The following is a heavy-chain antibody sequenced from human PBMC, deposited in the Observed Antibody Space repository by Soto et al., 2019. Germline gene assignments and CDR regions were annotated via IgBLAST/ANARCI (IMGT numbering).Heavy chain of an antibody. D-gene: IGHD3-10*01. Sequence: ASVKVSCKASGYTFTGYYMHWVRQAPGQGLEWMGWINPNSGGTNYAQKFQGRVTMTRDTSISTAYMELSRLRSDDTAVYYCARAYELDYGPNNWFDPWGQGTLVIVSS. CDR3: ARAYELDYGPNNWFDP. CDR1: GYTFTGYY. J-gene: IGHJ5*02. CDR2: INPNSGGT. V-gene: IGHV1-2*02.